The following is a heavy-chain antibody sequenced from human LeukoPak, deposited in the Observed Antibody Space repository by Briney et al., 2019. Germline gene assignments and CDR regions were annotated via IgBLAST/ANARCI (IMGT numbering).Heavy chain of an antibody. D-gene: IGHD1-26*01. CDR2: IWYDGSNK. CDR1: GFTFSAVG. J-gene: IGHJ6*03. Sequence: PGGSLRLSCAASGFTFSAVGMHWVRQAPGKGVEGVAGIWYDGSNKYYVDSVKGRFTISRDTSKNTLYLRMNNLRAEDTAVYYCAKDLSPYSAYYYFYMDVWGKGTTVTVSS. V-gene: IGHV3-33*06. CDR3: AKDLSPYSAYYYFYMDV.